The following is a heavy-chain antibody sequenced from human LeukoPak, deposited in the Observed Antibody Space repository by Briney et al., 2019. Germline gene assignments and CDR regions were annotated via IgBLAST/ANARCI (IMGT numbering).Heavy chain of an antibody. D-gene: IGHD2/OR15-2a*01. Sequence: GGSLRLSCAASGFTVSSNYMSWVREAPGEGVEWVSVIYSGGSTYYADSVKGRFTISRDNSKNTLYLQMNSLRAEDTAVYYCARDSFYSTTDAFDIWGQGTMVTVSS. CDR3: ARDSFYSTTDAFDI. V-gene: IGHV3-53*01. CDR2: IYSGGST. J-gene: IGHJ3*02. CDR1: GFTVSSNY.